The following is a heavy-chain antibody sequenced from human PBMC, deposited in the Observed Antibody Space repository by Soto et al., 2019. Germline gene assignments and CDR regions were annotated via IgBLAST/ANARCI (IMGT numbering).Heavy chain of an antibody. CDR1: GGTFSSYA. V-gene: IGHV1-69*06. CDR3: ARDIAAPGFYYYYGMDV. D-gene: IGHD6-6*01. Sequence: SVKVSCKASGGTFSSYAISWVRQAPGQGLEWMGGIIPIFGTANYAQKFQGRVTITADKSTSTAYMELSSLRSEGTAVYYCARDIAAPGFYYYYGMDVWGQGTTVTVSS. J-gene: IGHJ6*02. CDR2: IIPIFGTA.